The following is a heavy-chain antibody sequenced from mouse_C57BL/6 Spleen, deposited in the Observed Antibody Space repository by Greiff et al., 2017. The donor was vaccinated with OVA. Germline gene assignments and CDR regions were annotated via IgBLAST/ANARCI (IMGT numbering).Heavy chain of an antibody. J-gene: IGHJ3*01. CDR2: IHPNSGST. CDR3: SKRCYGYYHAWCSY. Sequence: QVQLKQPGAELVKPGASVKLSCKASGYTFTSYWMHWVKQRPGQGLEWIGMIHPNSGSTNYNEKFKSKATLTVDKSSSTAYMQLSSLTSEDSAVXYCSKRCYGYYHAWCSYGRQGTRVTVSA. CDR1: GYTFTSYW. D-gene: IGHD2-3*01. V-gene: IGHV1-64*01.